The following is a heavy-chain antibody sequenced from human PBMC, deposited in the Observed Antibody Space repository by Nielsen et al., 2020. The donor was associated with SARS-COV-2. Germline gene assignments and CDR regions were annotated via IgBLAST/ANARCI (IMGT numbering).Heavy chain of an antibody. CDR3: ARKAVSSDY. Sequence: SETLSLTCTVSGGSVSSGTYYLTWIRQPPGKGLEWIGYIYYSGSTNYNPSLKSRVTISVDTSKNQFSLKLSSVTAADTAVYYCARKAVSSDYWGPGILVTVSS. J-gene: IGHJ4*02. CDR2: IYYSGST. V-gene: IGHV4-61*01. D-gene: IGHD2-8*01. CDR1: GGSVSSGTYY.